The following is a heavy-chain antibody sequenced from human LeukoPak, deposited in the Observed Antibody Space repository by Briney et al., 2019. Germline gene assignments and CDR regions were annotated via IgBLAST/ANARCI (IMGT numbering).Heavy chain of an antibody. CDR2: IIPILGIA. V-gene: IGHV1-69*04. CDR1: GGTFSSYA. CDR3: ASMVSYGSGRSYYYYGVDV. J-gene: IGHJ6*02. D-gene: IGHD3-10*01. Sequence: SVKVSCKASGGTFSSYAISWVRQAPGQGLEWMGRIIPILGIANYAQKFQGRVTITADKSTSKAYMELSSLRSEDTVVYYCASMVSYGSGRSYYYYGVDVWGQGTTVTVSS.